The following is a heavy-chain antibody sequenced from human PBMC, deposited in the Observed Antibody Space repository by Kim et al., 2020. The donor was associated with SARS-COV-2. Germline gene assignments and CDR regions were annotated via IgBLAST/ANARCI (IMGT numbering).Heavy chain of an antibody. D-gene: IGHD2-2*01. V-gene: IGHV3-30*07. Sequence: VKGRFTISRDNSKNTLYLQMNSLRAEDTAVYYCAREGYQLPYNYYYGMDVWGQGTTVTVSS. J-gene: IGHJ6*02. CDR3: AREGYQLPYNYYYGMDV.